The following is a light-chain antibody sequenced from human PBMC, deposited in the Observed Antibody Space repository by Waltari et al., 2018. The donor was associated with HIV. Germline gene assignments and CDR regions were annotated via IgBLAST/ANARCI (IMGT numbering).Light chain of an antibody. J-gene: IGKJ2*01. V-gene: IGKV4-1*01. CDR3: QQYYGIPYT. CDR2: WAS. CDR1: QSVLNSFNNKNY. Sequence: DIVMTQSPDSLPVSLGERATINCKSSQSVLNSFNNKNYLAWYQLRPGQPPKKLIYWASTRESGVPVRFGGSGSETDFTLTINSLQAEDVAVYYCQQYYGIPYTFGQGTKLEIK.